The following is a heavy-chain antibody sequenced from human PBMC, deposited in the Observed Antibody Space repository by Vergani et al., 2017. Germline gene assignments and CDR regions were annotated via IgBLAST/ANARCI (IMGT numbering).Heavy chain of an antibody. CDR1: GGSFSGYY. J-gene: IGHJ6*03. V-gene: IGHV4-34*01. Sequence: QVQLQQWGAGLLKPSETLSLTCAVYGGSFSGYYWSWIRQPPGKGLEWIGEINHSGSTNYNPSLKSRVTISVDTSKSQFSLKLSSVTAADTAVYYCARGAVYYGSGSYLHYYYYMDVWGKGTTVTVSS. CDR2: INHSGST. D-gene: IGHD3-10*01. CDR3: ARGAVYYGSGSYLHYYYYMDV.